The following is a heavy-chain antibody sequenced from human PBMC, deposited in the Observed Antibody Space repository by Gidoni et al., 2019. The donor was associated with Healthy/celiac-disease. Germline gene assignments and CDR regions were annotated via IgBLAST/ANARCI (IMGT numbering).Heavy chain of an antibody. CDR2: LYPGDSDT. J-gene: IGHJ4*02. CDR3: ARHEGVGGSYPPIDY. CDR1: GYSFTRYW. D-gene: IGHD1-26*01. Sequence: EVQLVQSGAEVKKPGESLKISCKGSGYSFTRYWNGWVRQMPGKGLEWMWILYPGDSDTRYSPSFQGQVTISADKSISTAYLQWSSLKASDTAMYYCARHEGVGGSYPPIDYWGQGTLVTVSS. V-gene: IGHV5-51*01.